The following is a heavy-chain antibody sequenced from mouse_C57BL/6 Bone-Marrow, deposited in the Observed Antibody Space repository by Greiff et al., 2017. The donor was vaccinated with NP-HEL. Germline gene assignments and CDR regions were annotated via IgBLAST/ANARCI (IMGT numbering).Heavy chain of an antibody. CDR1: GFSLTSYG. J-gene: IGHJ3*01. D-gene: IGHD1-1*01. CDR2: IWSGGST. V-gene: IGHV2-2*01. CDR3: AREGYGSSWFAY. Sequence: QVQLQQSGPGLVQPSQSLSITCTVSGFSLTSYGVHWVRQSPGKGLEWLGVIWSGGSTDYNAAFISRLSISKDNSKSQVFFKMNSLQADDTAIYYCAREGYGSSWFAYWGQGTLVTVSA.